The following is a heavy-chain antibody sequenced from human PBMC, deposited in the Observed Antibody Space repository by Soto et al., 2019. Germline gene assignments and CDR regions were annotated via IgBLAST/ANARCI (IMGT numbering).Heavy chain of an antibody. CDR3: ARGDSTDCSNGVCSFFYNHDMDV. D-gene: IGHD2-8*01. CDR2: INPKSGGT. J-gene: IGHJ6*02. V-gene: IGHV1-2*04. Sequence: ASVKVSCKASGYSFTEYHIHWVRQAPGQGLEWLGRINPKSGGTSTAQKFQGWVTMTTDTSISTASMELTRLTSDDTAIYYCARGDSTDCSNGVCSFFYNHDMDVWGQGTTVTVSS. CDR1: GYSFTEYH.